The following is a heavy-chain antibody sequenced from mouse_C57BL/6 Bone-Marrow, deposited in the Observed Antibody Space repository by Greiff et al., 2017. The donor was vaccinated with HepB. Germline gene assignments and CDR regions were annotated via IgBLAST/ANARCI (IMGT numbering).Heavy chain of an antibody. D-gene: IGHD1-1*01. V-gene: IGHV1-22*01. CDR3: EEGFVLLRFAY. J-gene: IGHJ3*01. Sequence: EVKLQQSGPELVKPGASVKMSCKASGYTFTDYNMHWVKQSHGQSLEWIGYINPNNGGTNYNQKFKGKATLTVNKSSSTAYMELRSLTSEDSAVCYCEEGFVLLRFAYWGQGTLVTVSA. CDR1: GYTFTDYN. CDR2: INPNNGGT.